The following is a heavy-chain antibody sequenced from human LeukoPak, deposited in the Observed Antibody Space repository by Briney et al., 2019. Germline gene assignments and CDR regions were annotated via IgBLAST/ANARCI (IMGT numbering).Heavy chain of an antibody. CDR1: GFVFSSYW. D-gene: IGHD1-26*01. CDR2: INSDGSDT. V-gene: IGHV3-74*03. CDR3: ARGGSPPEALGDTFDI. J-gene: IGHJ3*02. Sequence: GGSLRLSCAASGFVFSSYWMHWVRQAPGKGLVRVSRINSDGSDTKYADSVKGRFTISRDNAKNTLSLQMDSLRVEDTAVYFCARGGSPPEALGDTFDIWGQGTMVTVSS.